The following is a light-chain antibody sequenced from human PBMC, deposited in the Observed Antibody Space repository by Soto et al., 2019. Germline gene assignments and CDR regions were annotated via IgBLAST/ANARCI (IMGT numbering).Light chain of an antibody. CDR3: SSFTTSYFYV. V-gene: IGLV2-14*01. CDR1: GSDIGAYNY. CDR2: GVT. J-gene: IGLJ1*01. Sequence: QSALTQPASVSGSPGQSITISCTGSGSDIGAYNYASWYQQHPGKAPKLLIHGVTRRPSGVSSRFSASKSAYTASLTISGLQAEDEATYFCSSFTTSYFYVFGPGTKVTVL.